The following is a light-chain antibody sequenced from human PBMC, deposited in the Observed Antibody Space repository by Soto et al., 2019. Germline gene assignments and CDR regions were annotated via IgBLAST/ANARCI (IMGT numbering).Light chain of an antibody. V-gene: IGKV1-5*03. Sequence: DIQMTQSPSTLSASVGDRVAITCRASDNIVHWVAWYQQKPGKAPKLLIYKAANLADEVPSRFAGSGSGTDFTLTITRLQPDDFATYYCQHYNSFSRMFGQGTKVEV. CDR3: QHYNSFSRM. CDR1: DNIVHW. CDR2: KAA. J-gene: IGKJ1*01.